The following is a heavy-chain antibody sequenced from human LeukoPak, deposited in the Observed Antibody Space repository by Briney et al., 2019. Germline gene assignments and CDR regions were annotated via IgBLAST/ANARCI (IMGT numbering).Heavy chain of an antibody. V-gene: IGHV3-48*01. D-gene: IGHD3-10*01. CDR2: ISSGSSTI. J-gene: IGHJ4*02. CDR1: GFIFSTYT. CDR3: ARDSPIGKFFDY. Sequence: PGGSLRLSCAASGFIFSTYTMNWVRQAPGKGLEWVSYISSGSSTIYYTDSVKGRFTISRDNAKNSLYLQMSSLRAEDTAVYYCARDSPIGKFFDYWGQGTLVTVSS.